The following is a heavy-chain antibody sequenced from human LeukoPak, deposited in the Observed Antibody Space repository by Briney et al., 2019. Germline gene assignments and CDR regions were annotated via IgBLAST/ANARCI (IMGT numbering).Heavy chain of an antibody. V-gene: IGHV3-74*01. CDR2: ISGDGSTT. D-gene: IGHD6-13*01. CDR1: GFTFNGYY. CDR3: ARDIAPAGTVWFDA. Sequence: PGGSLRLSCAASGFTFNGYYMYWVRQAPGKGLVWVSRISGDGSTTIYADFVKGRFTISRDNAKNTLYLQMNSLRVEDTAVYYCARDIAPAGTVWFDAWGQGTLVTVSS. J-gene: IGHJ5*02.